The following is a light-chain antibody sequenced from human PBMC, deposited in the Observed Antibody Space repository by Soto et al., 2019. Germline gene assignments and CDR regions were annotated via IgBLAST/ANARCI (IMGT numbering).Light chain of an antibody. Sequence: DIRMTQSPSTLSASVGDRVTIRCRASQSISTWLAWYQQKPGKATRLLIYKASTLESGVPSRFSGSGSGTEFTLTIIILQPDDFATYYCQQYTRYWTFGQGTKVEI. CDR3: QQYTRYWT. CDR2: KAS. V-gene: IGKV1-5*03. CDR1: QSISTW. J-gene: IGKJ1*01.